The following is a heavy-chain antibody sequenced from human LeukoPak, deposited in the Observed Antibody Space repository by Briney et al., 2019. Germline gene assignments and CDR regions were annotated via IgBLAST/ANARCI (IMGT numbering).Heavy chain of an antibody. CDR2: IYYSEST. CDR1: GGSISSYY. CDR3: ARSNFDWLRHDY. D-gene: IGHD3-9*01. J-gene: IGHJ4*02. V-gene: IGHV4-59*01. Sequence: PSETLSLTCTVSGGSISSYYWSWIRQPPGKGLEWIGYIYYSESTNYNPSLKSRVTISVDTSKNQFSLKLSSVTAADTAVYYCARSNFDWLRHDYWGQGTLVTVSS.